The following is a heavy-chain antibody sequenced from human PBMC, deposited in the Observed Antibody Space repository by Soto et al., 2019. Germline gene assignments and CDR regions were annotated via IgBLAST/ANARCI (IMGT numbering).Heavy chain of an antibody. CDR1: DDSIGRSNYF. CDR3: ARHRYSGDSSGSFGY. CDR2: IFYSGNT. V-gene: IGHV4-39*01. Sequence: QLQLQESGPGLVKPSETLSLTCTVSDDSIGRSNYFWGWIRQPPGKGLEWIGNIFYSGNTHYNPSLKSRVTISLDTSNHHCSLRGSSVTAADTAVYYCARHRYSGDSSGSFGYWGPGALVIVSS. J-gene: IGHJ4*02. D-gene: IGHD6-19*01.